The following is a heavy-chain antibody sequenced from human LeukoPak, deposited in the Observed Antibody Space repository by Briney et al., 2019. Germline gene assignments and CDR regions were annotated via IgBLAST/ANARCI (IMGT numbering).Heavy chain of an antibody. CDR3: ASIGYSSGWYDY. CDR2: ISAYNGNT. V-gene: IGHV1-18*01. J-gene: IGHJ4*02. CDR1: GYTFTSYG. Sequence: SVKVSCKASGYTFTSYGISWVRQAPGRGVEWMGWISAYNGNTNYAQKLQGRVTMTTDTSTSTAYMELRSLRSDDTAVYYCASIGYSSGWYDYWGQGTLVTVSP. D-gene: IGHD6-19*01.